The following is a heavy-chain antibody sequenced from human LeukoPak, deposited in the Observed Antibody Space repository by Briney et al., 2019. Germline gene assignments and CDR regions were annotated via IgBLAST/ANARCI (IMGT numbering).Heavy chain of an antibody. J-gene: IGHJ4*02. CDR3: ARGQSAYSSLGY. CDR1: GGSISSGDYY. CDR2: IYYSGST. V-gene: IGHV4-30-4*01. Sequence: PSQTLSLTCTVSGGSISSGDYYWSWIRQPPGKGLEWIGYIYYSGSTYYNPSLKSRVTISVDTSKNQFSLKLSSVTAADTAVYYCARGQSAYSSLGYWGQGTLVTVSS. D-gene: IGHD2-21*01.